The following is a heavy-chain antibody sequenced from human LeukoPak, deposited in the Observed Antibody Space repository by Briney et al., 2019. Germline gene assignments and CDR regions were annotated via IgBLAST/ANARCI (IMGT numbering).Heavy chain of an antibody. V-gene: IGHV4-59*06. Sequence: SETLSLTCTVSGGSISSYYWSWIRQHPGKGLEWIGYIYYSGSTYYNPSLKSRVTISVDTSKNQFSLKLSSVTAADTAVYYCARAVGMPPYYFDYWGQGTLVTVSS. J-gene: IGHJ4*02. D-gene: IGHD7-27*01. CDR3: ARAVGMPPYYFDY. CDR2: IYYSGST. CDR1: GGSISSYY.